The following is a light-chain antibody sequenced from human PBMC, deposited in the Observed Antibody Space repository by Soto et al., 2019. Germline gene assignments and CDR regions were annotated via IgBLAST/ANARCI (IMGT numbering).Light chain of an antibody. Sequence: DIQMTQSPSSVSASVGDRVTITCRASQDISSWLAWFQQKPGEAPSLLIYAASSLHSGVPSRFSGSGSGTDFTLTISSLQPEDFATYYCQQGNNFPHTFGGGTKVEI. CDR3: QQGNNFPHT. CDR1: QDISSW. CDR2: AAS. J-gene: IGKJ4*01. V-gene: IGKV1-12*01.